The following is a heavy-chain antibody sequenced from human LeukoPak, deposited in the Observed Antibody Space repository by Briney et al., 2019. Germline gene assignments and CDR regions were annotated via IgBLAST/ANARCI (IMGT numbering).Heavy chain of an antibody. V-gene: IGHV1-58*01. D-gene: IGHD3-16*01. CDR2: IIVGSGAT. CDR1: GFTFTSSA. CDR3: AADLSNPRMGASYLDS. J-gene: IGHJ4*02. Sequence: VASVKVSCKASGFTFTSSAVQWVRQARGQRLEWIGWIIVGSGATKCAQDFQERVTITRDLSTSTLYMELRSLTSEDTAVYYCAADLSNPRMGASYLDSWGQGTLVTVSS.